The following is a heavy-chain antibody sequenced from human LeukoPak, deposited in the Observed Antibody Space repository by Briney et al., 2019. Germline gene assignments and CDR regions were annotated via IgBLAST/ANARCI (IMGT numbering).Heavy chain of an antibody. CDR3: ARVSNSLYYFDY. CDR2: ISSSSSYI. J-gene: IGHJ4*02. CDR1: GFTFSSYS. D-gene: IGHD4-23*01. V-gene: IGHV3-21*04. Sequence: PGGSLRLSCAASGFTFSSYSMNWVRQAPGKGLEWVSSISSSSSYIYYADSVKGRFTISRDNSKNTLYLQMNSLRAEDTAVYYCARVSNSLYYFDYWGQGTLVTVSS.